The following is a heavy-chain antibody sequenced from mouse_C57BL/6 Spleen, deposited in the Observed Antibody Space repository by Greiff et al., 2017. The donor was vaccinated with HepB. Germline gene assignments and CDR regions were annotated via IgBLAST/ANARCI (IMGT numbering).Heavy chain of an antibody. J-gene: IGHJ2*01. Sequence: QVQLQQSGPGLVQPSQCLSITCTVSGFSLTSYGIHWVRQSPGKGLEWLGVIWSGGSTDYNAAFISRLSISKDNPKSQVFFKMNSLQADDTAIYYCARKGGHYFDYWGQGTTLTVSS. V-gene: IGHV2-2*01. CDR3: ARKGGHYFDY. CDR1: GFSLTSYG. D-gene: IGHD1-1*02. CDR2: IWSGGST.